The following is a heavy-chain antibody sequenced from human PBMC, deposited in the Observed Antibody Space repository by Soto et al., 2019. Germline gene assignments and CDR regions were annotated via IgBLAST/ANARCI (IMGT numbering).Heavy chain of an antibody. Sequence: ASVKVSCKASGYTFTSYYMHWVRQAPGQGLEWMGIINPSGGSTSYAQKFQGRVTMTRDTSTSTVYMELSSLRSEDTAVYYCARAKLRYFDWTFTATDYWGQGTLVTVSS. D-gene: IGHD3-9*01. CDR1: GYTFTSYY. CDR2: INPSGGST. J-gene: IGHJ4*02. V-gene: IGHV1-46*03. CDR3: ARAKLRYFDWTFTATDY.